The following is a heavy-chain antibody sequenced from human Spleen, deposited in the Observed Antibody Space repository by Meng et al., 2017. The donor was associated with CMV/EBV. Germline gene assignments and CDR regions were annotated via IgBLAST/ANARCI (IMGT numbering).Heavy chain of an antibody. CDR1: GFTFSSYG. Sequence: GGSLRLSCAASGFTFSSYGMHWVRQAPGKGLEWVAFIRYDGSNKYYADSVKGRFTISRDNSKTTLYLQMNSLRAEDTAVYYCAKGGSWFYGMDVWGQGTTVTVSS. CDR3: AKGGSWFYGMDV. CDR2: IRYDGSNK. D-gene: IGHD6-13*01. J-gene: IGHJ6*02. V-gene: IGHV3-30*02.